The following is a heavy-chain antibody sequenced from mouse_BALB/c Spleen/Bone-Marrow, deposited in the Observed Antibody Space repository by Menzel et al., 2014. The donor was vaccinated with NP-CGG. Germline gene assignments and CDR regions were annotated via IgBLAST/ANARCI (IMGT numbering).Heavy chain of an antibody. CDR3: ARIYDGYFLFDY. V-gene: IGHV1S29*02. D-gene: IGHD2-3*01. CDR1: GYTFTDYN. CDR2: IYPYNGGT. J-gene: IGHJ2*01. Sequence: VQLQQSGPELVKPGASVKISCKASGYTFTDYNMHWVKQSHGQSLEWIGHIYPYNGGTGYNQEFKSKATLTVDNSSSTAYMELRSLTSEDSAVYYCARIYDGYFLFDYWGQGTTLTVSS.